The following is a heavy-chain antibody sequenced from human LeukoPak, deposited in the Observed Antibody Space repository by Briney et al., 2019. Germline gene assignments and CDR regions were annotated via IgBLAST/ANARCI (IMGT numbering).Heavy chain of an antibody. J-gene: IGHJ4*02. D-gene: IGHD2/OR15-2a*01. CDR1: GFTFSRYY. CDR3: VRGPGPNSNLFDC. CDR2: ISSSSSPI. Sequence: PGGSLRLSCSASGFTFSRYYMNWVRQAPGKGLEWLSQISSSSSPIFYADSVKGRFTISRDNAKNSLYLQMNSLRAEDTAVYYCVRGPGPNSNLFDCWGQGTLVTVSS. V-gene: IGHV3-48*04.